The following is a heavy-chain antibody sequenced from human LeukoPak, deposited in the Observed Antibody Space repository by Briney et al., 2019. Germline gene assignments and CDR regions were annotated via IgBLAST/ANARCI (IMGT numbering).Heavy chain of an antibody. Sequence: GGSLRLSCAASGFTFSSYWMHWVRQAPGKGLVWVSRINSDGSSTSYADSVKGRFTISRDNAKNTLYLQMNSLRAEDTAVYYCARVSNWGVRAKYYYYGMDVWGQGTTVTVSS. CDR1: GFTFSSYW. D-gene: IGHD7-27*01. CDR3: ARVSNWGVRAKYYYYGMDV. V-gene: IGHV3-74*01. J-gene: IGHJ6*02. CDR2: INSDGSST.